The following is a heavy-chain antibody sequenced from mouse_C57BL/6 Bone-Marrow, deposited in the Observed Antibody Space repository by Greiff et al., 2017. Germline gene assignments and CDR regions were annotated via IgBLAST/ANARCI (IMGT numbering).Heavy chain of an antibody. V-gene: IGHV1-55*01. CDR2: IYPGSGST. J-gene: IGHJ3*01. CDR1: GYTFTSYW. CDR3: TRAFGGYDDWFAY. D-gene: IGHD2-2*01. Sequence: QVQLQQPGAELVKPGASVKMSCKASGYTFTSYWITWVKQRPGQGLEWIGDIYPGSGSTNYNEKFKSKATLTVDTSSSTAYMQLSSLTSEDSAVYCCTRAFGGYDDWFAYGGRGTRVTVSA.